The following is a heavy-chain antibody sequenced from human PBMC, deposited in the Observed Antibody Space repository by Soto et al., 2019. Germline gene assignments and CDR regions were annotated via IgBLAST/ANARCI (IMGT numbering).Heavy chain of an antibody. CDR1: GFTLSTYD. V-gene: IGHV3-30-3*01. Sequence: GGSLRLSCAASGFTLSTYDMHWVRQAPGKGLEWVAVISYDGSNKYYADSVKGRFTISRDNSKNTLYLQMNSLRAEDTAVYYCARDSSHAPYGDYSWAHDYWGQGTLVTVSS. CDR3: ARDSSHAPYGDYSWAHDY. J-gene: IGHJ4*02. D-gene: IGHD4-17*01. CDR2: ISYDGSNK.